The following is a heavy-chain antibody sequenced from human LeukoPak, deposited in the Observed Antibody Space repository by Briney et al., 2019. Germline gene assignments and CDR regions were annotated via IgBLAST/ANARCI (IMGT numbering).Heavy chain of an antibody. J-gene: IGHJ6*03. V-gene: IGHV3-21*01. CDR3: ARDIVVVPAATGDNYYYYMDV. CDR2: ISSSSSYI. CDR1: GFTFSSYG. D-gene: IGHD2-2*01. Sequence: GGSLRLSCAASGFTFSSYGMHWVRQAPGKGLEWVSSISSSSSYIYYADSVKGRFTISRDNAKNSLYLQMNSLRAEDTAVYYCARDIVVVPAATGDNYYYYMDVWGKGTTVTVSS.